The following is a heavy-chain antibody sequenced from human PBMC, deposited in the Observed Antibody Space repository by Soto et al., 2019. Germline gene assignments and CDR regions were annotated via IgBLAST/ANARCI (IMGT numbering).Heavy chain of an antibody. CDR3: ARDTGVGDCSGGSCYVTDF. J-gene: IGHJ4*02. CDR2: LSFDGTNE. CDR1: GFPFSNHA. V-gene: IGHV3-30-3*01. Sequence: QAHLVESGGGVVQPGRSLRLSCAATGFPFSNHAMHWVRQAPGKGLEWVALLSFDGTNEYYADSVKGRFTISRDNTNNMLFLQMNSLRPEDTAVYYCARDTGVGDCSGGSCYVTDFWGQGTLVTVSS. D-gene: IGHD2-15*01.